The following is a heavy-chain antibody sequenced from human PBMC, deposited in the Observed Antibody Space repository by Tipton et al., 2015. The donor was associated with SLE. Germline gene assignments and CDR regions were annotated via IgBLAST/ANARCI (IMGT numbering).Heavy chain of an antibody. Sequence: TLSLTCAVSGGSISSSNWWSWVRQPPGKGLEWIGEIYHSGSTNYNPSLKSRVTISIDKSKSHFSLELNSVTAADTAAYYWARELVGATYFDYWGQGTLVTVSS. J-gene: IGHJ4*02. V-gene: IGHV4-4*02. CDR2: IYHSGST. CDR3: ARELVGATYFDY. CDR1: GGSISSSNW. D-gene: IGHD1-26*01.